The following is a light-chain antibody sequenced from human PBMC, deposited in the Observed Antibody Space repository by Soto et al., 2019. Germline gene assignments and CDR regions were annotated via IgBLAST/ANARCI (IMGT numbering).Light chain of an antibody. CDR2: GAS. CDR1: QSVSSRN. J-gene: IGKJ2*01. CDR3: LRYGDSPPAYT. Sequence: EIVLTQSPGTVSLSPGERATLSCRASQSVSSRNLAWYRQKPGQAPSLLIFGASNRATGIPDRFSGSGSGSEFTRTISRLEPEDFAVCYYLRYGDSPPAYTFGQGTKLEIK. V-gene: IGKV3-20*01.